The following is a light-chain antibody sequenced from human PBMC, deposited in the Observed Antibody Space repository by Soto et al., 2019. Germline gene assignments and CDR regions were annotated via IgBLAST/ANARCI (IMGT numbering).Light chain of an antibody. V-gene: IGLV2-14*01. Sequence: QSVLTQPASVSGSPGQSITISCTGTSSDVGGYNFVSWYQHHPGKAPKLIIYEVSRRPSGVSNRFSGSKSANTASLTISGLQAEDEADYYCTSYTDTSVYVFGTGTKGTVL. J-gene: IGLJ1*01. CDR3: TSYTDTSVYV. CDR2: EVS. CDR1: SSDVGGYNF.